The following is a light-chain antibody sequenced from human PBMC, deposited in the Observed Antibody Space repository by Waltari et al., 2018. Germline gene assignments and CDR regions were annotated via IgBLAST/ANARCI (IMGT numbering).Light chain of an antibody. CDR2: DVN. Sequence: QAALTQPTSLSGSPGQSITISCSGTSRDLGTHNSVSWYQQHPGKAPKLILFDVNKWPSGVSSRFSGSKSGNTASLSISGLQAEDEASYFCASFTTSGSWVFGGGTQVTVL. CDR1: SRDLGTHNS. V-gene: IGLV2-14*03. CDR3: ASFTTSGSWV. J-gene: IGLJ3*02.